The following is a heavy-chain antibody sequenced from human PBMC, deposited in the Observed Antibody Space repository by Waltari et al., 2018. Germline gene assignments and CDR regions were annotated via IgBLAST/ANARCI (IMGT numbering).Heavy chain of an antibody. V-gene: IGHV3-49*04. D-gene: IGHD6-6*01. J-gene: IGHJ3*02. CDR1: GFTFTNYN. CDR3: TRDGKGGSSDAFDI. CDR2: IRSKAYGGTT. Sequence: EVQLVESGGGLVQPGGSLRLSCAASGFTFTNYNMSWVRQAPGKGLEWVGFIRSKAYGGTTEYAASVKGRFTISRDDSKSIAYLQMNSLKTEDTAVYYCTRDGKGGSSDAFDIWGQGTMVTVSS.